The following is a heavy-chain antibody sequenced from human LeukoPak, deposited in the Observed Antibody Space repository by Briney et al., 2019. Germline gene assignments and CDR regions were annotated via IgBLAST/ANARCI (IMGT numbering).Heavy chain of an antibody. V-gene: IGHV3-11*04. CDR3: ATSRSFDH. CDR2: ISNTGNTI. J-gene: IGHJ4*02. Sequence: KSGGSLRLSCAASGFTFSDYYINWIRQAPGKGLEWVSYISNTGNTIYYADSVKGRFTISRDNAKNSPYLQMNSLRAEDTAVYYCATSRSFDHWGQGTLVTVSS. CDR1: GFTFSDYY.